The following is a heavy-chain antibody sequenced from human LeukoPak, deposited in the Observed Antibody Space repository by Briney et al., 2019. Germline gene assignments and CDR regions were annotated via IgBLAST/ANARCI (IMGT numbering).Heavy chain of an antibody. CDR3: ARSSGYYDSSGLIGFQH. Sequence: PSETLSLTCTVSGGSMSSYYWSWIRQPPGKGLEWIGYIYYSGSTNYNPSLKSRVTISVDTSKNQFSLKLSSVTAADTAVYYCARSSGYYDSSGLIGFQHWGQGTLVTVSS. V-gene: IGHV4-59*12. CDR1: GGSMSSYY. CDR2: IYYSGST. J-gene: IGHJ1*01. D-gene: IGHD3-22*01.